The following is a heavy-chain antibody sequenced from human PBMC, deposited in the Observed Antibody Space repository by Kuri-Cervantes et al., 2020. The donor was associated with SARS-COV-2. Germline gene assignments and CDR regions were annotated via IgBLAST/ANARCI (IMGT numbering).Heavy chain of an antibody. D-gene: IGHD6-13*01. V-gene: IGHV4-59*12. Sequence: SETLSLTCTVSGGSISSYYWSWIRQPPGKGLEWIGYIYYSGSTNYNPSLKSRVTISVGTSKNQFSLKLSSVTAADTAVYYCARGAIAAAAFDYWGQGTLVTVSS. CDR2: IYYSGST. CDR3: ARGAIAAAAFDY. J-gene: IGHJ4*02. CDR1: GGSISSYY.